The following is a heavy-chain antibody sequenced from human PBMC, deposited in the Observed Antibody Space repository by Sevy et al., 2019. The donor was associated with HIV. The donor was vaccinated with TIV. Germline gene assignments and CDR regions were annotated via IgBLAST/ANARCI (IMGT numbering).Heavy chain of an antibody. D-gene: IGHD4-17*01. Sequence: GGSLRLSCAASGFSFSSYWMSWVRQAPGKGLEWVANIKADGSEEKFVDSGKGRFTISRDNAKNALHLQMNSLRVDDTAVYYCARDSHAYGDLDFYNYGMDVWGQGTTVTVSS. CDR1: GFSFSSYW. CDR3: ARDSHAYGDLDFYNYGMDV. V-gene: IGHV3-7*01. J-gene: IGHJ6*02. CDR2: IKADGSEE.